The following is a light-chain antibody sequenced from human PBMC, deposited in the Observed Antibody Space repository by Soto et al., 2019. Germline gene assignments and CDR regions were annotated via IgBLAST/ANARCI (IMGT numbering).Light chain of an antibody. Sequence: QSVLTQPASVSGSLGQSITISCTGTSSDVGGYNYVSWYQQHPGKAPKLMIYEVSNRPSGVSNHFSGSKSGNTASLTISGLQAEDEADYYCSSYTSSSTPVVFGTGTKVTVL. CDR1: SSDVGGYNY. V-gene: IGLV2-14*01. J-gene: IGLJ1*01. CDR3: SSYTSSSTPVV. CDR2: EVS.